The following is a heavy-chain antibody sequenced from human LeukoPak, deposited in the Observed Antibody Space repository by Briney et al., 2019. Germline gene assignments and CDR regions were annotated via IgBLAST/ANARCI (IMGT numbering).Heavy chain of an antibody. CDR2: ITGDGLTT. CDR3: ARDDGSSWFLDC. J-gene: IGHJ4*02. CDR1: GFTFDDFA. D-gene: IGHD6-13*01. Sequence: GGSLRLSCAASGFTFDDFAMHWVRQAPGKSLEWVSLITGDGLTTKYADSVKGRFTISRDSSKNSLYLQMNSLRSEDTALYYCARDDGSSWFLDCWGQGTLVTVSS. V-gene: IGHV3-43*02.